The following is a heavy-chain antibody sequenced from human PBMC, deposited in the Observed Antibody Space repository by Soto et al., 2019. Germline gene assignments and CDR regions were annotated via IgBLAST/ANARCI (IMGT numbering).Heavy chain of an antibody. CDR3: ANPGLYNWFDP. CDR1: RFTFSSYS. CDR2: ISSSSTI. D-gene: IGHD3-10*01. V-gene: IGHV3-48*04. J-gene: IGHJ5*02. Sequence: GGSLRLSCAASRFTFSSYSMNWVRQAPGKGLEWVSYISSSSTIYYADSVKGRFTISRDNAKNSLYLQMNSLRAEDTAVYYCANPGLYNWFDPWGQGTLVTVSS.